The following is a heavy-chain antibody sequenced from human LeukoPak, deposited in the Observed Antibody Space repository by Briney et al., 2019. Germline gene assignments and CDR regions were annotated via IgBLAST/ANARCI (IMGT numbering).Heavy chain of an antibody. CDR3: AKDGEYSSPVPDYYYYMDV. D-gene: IGHD6-6*01. CDR1: GFTFSNYA. Sequence: PGGSLRLSCAASGFTFSNYAMHWVRQAPGKGLEWVALISYDGSNKYYADSVKGRFTISRDNSKNTVYLQMNSLRAEDTAVYYCAKDGEYSSPVPDYYYYMDVWGKGTTVTVSS. V-gene: IGHV3-30-3*01. J-gene: IGHJ6*03. CDR2: ISYDGSNK.